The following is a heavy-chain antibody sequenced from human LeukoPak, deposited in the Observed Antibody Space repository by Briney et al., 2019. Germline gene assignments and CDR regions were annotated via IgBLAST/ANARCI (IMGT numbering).Heavy chain of an antibody. D-gene: IGHD6-19*01. CDR1: GGSLCGYY. J-gene: IGHJ4*02. V-gene: IGHV4-34*01. CDR2: IHDSGRT. CDR3: ARVKAVPAPRGFDS. Sequence: SETLSLTCGVSGGSLCGYYWSWIRQAPGKGLEWIGEIHDSGRTNYNPSLKSRVTISVDTSKNQFSLHLNSVTAADTAVYYCARVKAVPAPRGFDSWGQGTLVTVSS.